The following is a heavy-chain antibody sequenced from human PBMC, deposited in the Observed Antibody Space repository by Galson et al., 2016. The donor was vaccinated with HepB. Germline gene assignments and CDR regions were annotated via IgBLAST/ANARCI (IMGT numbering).Heavy chain of an antibody. CDR2: ISAYSGGT. D-gene: IGHD4-17*01. J-gene: IGHJ4*02. CDR3: ARDQTDCGDYAAY. Sequence: SVKVSCKASGYTFTDYGFSWVRQAPGQGPEWMGWISAYSGGTNYAPNFEGRVTISRDTSTTTTYLEVRSLRSDDTAIYYCARDQTDCGDYAAYWGQGTLVTVAS. V-gene: IGHV1-18*04. CDR1: GYTFTDYG.